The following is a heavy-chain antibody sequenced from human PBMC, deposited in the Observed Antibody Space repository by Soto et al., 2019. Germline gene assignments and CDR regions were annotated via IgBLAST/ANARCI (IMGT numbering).Heavy chain of an antibody. V-gene: IGHV5-51*01. D-gene: IGHD3-22*01. CDR1: GYSFTTYW. Sequence: GESLKISCKGSGYSFTTYWIGWVRQMPGKGLEWMGIIDPGDSETNYNPSLKSRVTISVDTSKNQFSLKLSSVTAADTAVYYCARRGSYYYDSRLRGMDVWGQGTTVTVSS. CDR2: IDPGDSET. CDR3: ARRGSYYYDSRLRGMDV. J-gene: IGHJ6*02.